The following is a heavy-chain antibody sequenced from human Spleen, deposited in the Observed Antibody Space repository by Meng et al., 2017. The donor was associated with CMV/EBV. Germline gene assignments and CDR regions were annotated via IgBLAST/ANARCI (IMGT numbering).Heavy chain of an antibody. CDR3: AKDFGGNSEYTLDF. Sequence: GGSLRLSCTASGFTFSNYGMHWVRQAPGKGLEWVALIWYYGTNKYYADSVKGRFTISRDNSKNTLYLQMNTLRAEDTAVYYCAKDFGGNSEYTLDFWGQGTLVTVSS. CDR1: GFTFSNYG. D-gene: IGHD4-23*01. CDR2: IWYYGTNK. V-gene: IGHV3-33*06. J-gene: IGHJ4*02.